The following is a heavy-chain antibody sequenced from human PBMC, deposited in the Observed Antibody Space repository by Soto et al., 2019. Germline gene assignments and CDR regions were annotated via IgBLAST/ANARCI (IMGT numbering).Heavy chain of an antibody. CDR3: STVYSDSDPDF. D-gene: IGHD4-17*01. CDR2: IKSKDDGGTT. CDR1: GLTFSDAW. V-gene: IGHV3-15*01. Sequence: EVQLVESGGGLVKPGGSLRLSCAASGLTFSDAWMNWVRQAPGKGLEWVGRIKSKDDGGTTDYAAPVRGRFTISRDDSKNTLYLQMNSLKTEDTAMYYCSTVYSDSDPDFWGQGTLVTVSS. J-gene: IGHJ4*02.